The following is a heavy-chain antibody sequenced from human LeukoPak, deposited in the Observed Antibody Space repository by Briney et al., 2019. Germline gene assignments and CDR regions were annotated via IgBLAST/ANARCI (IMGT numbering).Heavy chain of an antibody. Sequence: SETLSLTCAVYGGSVSGYYCSWIRQPPGKGLEWIGEINHSGSTNYNPSLKSRVTISVDTSKNQFSLKLSSVTAADTAVYYCAREAGAYGDYVGLYYFDYWGQGTLVTVSS. D-gene: IGHD4-17*01. V-gene: IGHV4-34*01. CDR2: INHSGST. J-gene: IGHJ4*02. CDR3: AREAGAYGDYVGLYYFDY. CDR1: GGSVSGYY.